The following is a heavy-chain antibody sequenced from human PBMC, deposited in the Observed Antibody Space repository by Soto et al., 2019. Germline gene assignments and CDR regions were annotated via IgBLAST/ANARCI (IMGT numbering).Heavy chain of an antibody. CDR3: ARGLAYGDYGWLDT. Sequence: QVQLVEAGGGLVKPGGSLRLSCAASEFTFSDYYMTWIRQAPGKGLEWVSYISNSGSTIYYADSVKGRFTISRDNAKNSLYLQMNSRRAEDTAVYYCARGLAYGDYGWLDTWGQGNLVTVSP. V-gene: IGHV3-11*01. CDR1: EFTFSDYY. J-gene: IGHJ5*02. CDR2: ISNSGSTI. D-gene: IGHD4-17*01.